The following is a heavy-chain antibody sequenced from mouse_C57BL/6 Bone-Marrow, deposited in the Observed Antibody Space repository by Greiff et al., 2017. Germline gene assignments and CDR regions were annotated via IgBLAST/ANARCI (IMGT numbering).Heavy chain of an antibody. CDR2: IYPRDGST. J-gene: IGHJ2*01. CDR1: GYTFTDYT. CDR3: ARWTIGYDEGYYFDY. Sequence: VQVEESDAELVKPGASVKISCKVSGYTFTDYTIHWMKQRPEQGLEWIGYIYPRDGSTKYNEKFKGKATLTADKSSSTAYMQLNSLTSEDSAVYFCARWTIGYDEGYYFDYWGQGTTLTVSS. V-gene: IGHV1-78*01. D-gene: IGHD2-2*01.